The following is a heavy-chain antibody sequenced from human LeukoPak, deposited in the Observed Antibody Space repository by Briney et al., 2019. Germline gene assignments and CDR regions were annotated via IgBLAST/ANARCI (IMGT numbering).Heavy chain of an antibody. D-gene: IGHD6-19*01. CDR1: EYTFTGYY. Sequence: GASVKVSCKASEYTFTGYYMHWVRQAPGQGLEWMGWVNPNSGGTNYAQKFQGRVTMTRDTSISTAYMELSRLRSDDTAVYYCARIAVAGYFDYWGQGTLVTVSS. CDR3: ARIAVAGYFDY. CDR2: VNPNSGGT. J-gene: IGHJ4*02. V-gene: IGHV1-2*02.